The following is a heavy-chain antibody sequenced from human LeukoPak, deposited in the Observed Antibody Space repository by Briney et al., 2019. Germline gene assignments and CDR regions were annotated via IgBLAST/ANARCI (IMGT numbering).Heavy chain of an antibody. D-gene: IGHD5-24*01. J-gene: IGHJ4*02. CDR2: IINDGSRT. CDR1: GFTFSSYW. V-gene: IGHV3-74*01. Sequence: GGSLRLSCAASGFTFSSYWMHWVRQAPGKGLVWVSHIINDGSRTSYADSVKGRFTISRDNAKNTVYLQMDSLRAEDTAVYYCARSDGGFDYWGQGTLVTVSA. CDR3: ARSDGGFDY.